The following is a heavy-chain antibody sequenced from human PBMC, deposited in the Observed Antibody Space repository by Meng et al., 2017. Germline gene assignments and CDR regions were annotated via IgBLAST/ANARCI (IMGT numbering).Heavy chain of an antibody. CDR1: GDSVSSENAA. V-gene: IGHV6-1*01. J-gene: IGHJ4*02. D-gene: IGHD1-26*01. CDR2: AYYRSKWYH. CDR3: ARGSYSFDS. Sequence: GMVENLSTLSFTCTISGDSVSSENAAWNWFMQSPSRGLEWLGRAYYRSKWYHDYAESVKSRISIDPGTSKNQFSLQLRSVTPEDSAVYYCARGSYSFDSWGQRTLVTVSS.